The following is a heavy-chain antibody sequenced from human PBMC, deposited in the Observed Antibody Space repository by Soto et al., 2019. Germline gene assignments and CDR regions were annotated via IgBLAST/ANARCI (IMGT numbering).Heavy chain of an antibody. Sequence: EVQLLESGGGLVQPGGSLRLSCAASGFTFSSYAMSWVRQAPGKGLEWVSAISGSGGSTYYADSVKGRFTISRDNSKNTLYLQMNSLRAEDTAVYYCAKDTTTYYYGSGNQGPFGYWGQGTLVTVSS. CDR3: AKDTTTYYYGSGNQGPFGY. V-gene: IGHV3-23*01. D-gene: IGHD3-10*01. J-gene: IGHJ4*02. CDR2: ISGSGGST. CDR1: GFTFSSYA.